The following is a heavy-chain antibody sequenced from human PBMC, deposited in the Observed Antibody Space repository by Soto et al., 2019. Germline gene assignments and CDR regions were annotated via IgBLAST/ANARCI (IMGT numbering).Heavy chain of an antibody. J-gene: IGHJ4*02. CDR3: ASAPGIVGVVDATGFDH. Sequence: ASVKVSCKASGYTFTSYGISWVRQAPGQGLEWMGWIGAYNGNTNYAQKLQGRVTMTTDTSTSTAYMELRSLRSDDTAVYYCASAPGIVGVVDATGFDHWGQGALVTVSS. CDR1: GYTFTSYG. V-gene: IGHV1-18*04. D-gene: IGHD2-15*01. CDR2: IGAYNGNT.